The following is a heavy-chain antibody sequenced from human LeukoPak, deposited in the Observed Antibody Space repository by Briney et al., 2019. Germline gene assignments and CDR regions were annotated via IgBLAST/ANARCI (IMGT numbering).Heavy chain of an antibody. CDR1: GFTFSSYS. J-gene: IGHJ4*02. CDR2: ISSSSSYI. Sequence: GGSLRLSCAASGFTFSSYSMDWVRQAPGKGLEWVSSISSSSSYIYYADSVKGRLTISRDNAKNSLYLQMNSLRAEDTAAYYCARAARPGFDYWGQGTLVTVSS. D-gene: IGHD6-6*01. CDR3: ARAARPGFDY. V-gene: IGHV3-21*01.